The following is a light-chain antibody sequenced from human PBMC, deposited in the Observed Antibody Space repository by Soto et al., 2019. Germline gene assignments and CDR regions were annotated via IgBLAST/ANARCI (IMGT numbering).Light chain of an antibody. CDR3: QRYGRSPPIT. Sequence: EIVFTHSPGTPSLSPEAPANLYSRAFQEVISSYLTGYQQRPGRAPRLLIYGGASRAAGIPDRFSGSGSGTDFTLTIRRLEPEDFAVYYCQRYGRSPPITFGQGTRLEIK. CDR2: GGA. CDR1: QEVISSY. J-gene: IGKJ5*01. V-gene: IGKV3-20*01.